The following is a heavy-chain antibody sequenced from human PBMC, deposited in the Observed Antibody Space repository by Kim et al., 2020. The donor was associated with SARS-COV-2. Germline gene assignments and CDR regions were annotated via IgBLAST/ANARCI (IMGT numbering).Heavy chain of an antibody. V-gene: IGHV7-4-1*02. CDR3: ARDHCTNTSCFDP. CDR2: IDTSTGTP. J-gene: IGHJ5*02. D-gene: IGHD2-8*01. Sequence: ASVKVSCRGSGYSFTNHAINWVRQAPGQGLEWMGWIDTSTGTPTYAQGFPGRFVFALDTSVTTAYLQLTSLKTEDTALYFCARDHCTNTSCFDPWGQGTPITVSS. CDR1: GYSFTNHA.